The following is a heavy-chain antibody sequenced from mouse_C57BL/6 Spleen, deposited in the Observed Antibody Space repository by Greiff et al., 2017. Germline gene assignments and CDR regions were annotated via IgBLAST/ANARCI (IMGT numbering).Heavy chain of an antibody. CDR1: GFTFSSYA. V-gene: IGHV5-9-1*02. CDR2: ISSGGDYI. J-gene: IGHJ1*03. D-gene: IGHD1-1*01. CDR3: TRDYYGSRYFDV. Sequence: EVQLVESGEGLVKPGGSLKLSCAASGFTFSSYAMSWVRQTPEKRLEWVAYISSGGDYIYYADTVKGRLTIYRDNARNTLYLQMSSLKSEDTAMYYCTRDYYGSRYFDVWGTGTTVTVSS.